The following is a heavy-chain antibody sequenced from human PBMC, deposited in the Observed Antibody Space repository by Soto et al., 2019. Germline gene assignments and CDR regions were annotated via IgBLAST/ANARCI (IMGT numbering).Heavy chain of an antibody. CDR3: AKEARNFYYYLVY. J-gene: IGHJ4*02. Sequence: PGGSLRLSCAASGFSFSTYGMHWVRQAPGKGLEWVALISDEGYNRYYADSVKGRFTISRDVSNNRLYLQMNSLRAEDTAVYYCAKEARNFYYYLVYWGRGTLVTVSS. D-gene: IGHD3-9*01. V-gene: IGHV3-30*18. CDR2: ISDEGYNR. CDR1: GFSFSTYG.